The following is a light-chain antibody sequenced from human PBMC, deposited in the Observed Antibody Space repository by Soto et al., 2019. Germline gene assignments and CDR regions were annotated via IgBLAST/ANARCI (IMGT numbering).Light chain of an antibody. Sequence: QSVLTQPPSASGTPGQRVTISCSGSSSNIGSNTVNWYQQLPGTAPKLLIYINSNRPSGVPDRFSGSKSGTSASLAISGLQSDDEADYYCAAWDDSLNGVVFGGGTQLTVL. V-gene: IGLV1-44*01. J-gene: IGLJ2*01. CDR2: INS. CDR1: SSNIGSNT. CDR3: AAWDDSLNGVV.